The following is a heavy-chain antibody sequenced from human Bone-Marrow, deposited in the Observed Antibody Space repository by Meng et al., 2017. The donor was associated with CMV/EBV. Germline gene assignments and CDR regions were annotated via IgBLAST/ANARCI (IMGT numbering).Heavy chain of an antibody. V-gene: IGHV1-69*10. J-gene: IGHJ6*02. CDR1: GGTFSSYA. CDR3: ARANSSSWYGGDYYYYGMDV. D-gene: IGHD6-13*01. CDR2: IIPILGIA. Sequence: SVKVSCKASGGTFSSYAISWVRQAPGQGLEWMGGIIPILGIANYAQKFQGRVTITADKSTRTAYMELSSLRSEDTAVYYCARANSSSWYGGDYYYYGMDVWGQGTTVTVSS.